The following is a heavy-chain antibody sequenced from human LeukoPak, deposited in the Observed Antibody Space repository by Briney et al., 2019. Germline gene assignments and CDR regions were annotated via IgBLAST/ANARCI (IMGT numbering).Heavy chain of an antibody. CDR3: ARGKRSRFLEWLLGHAFDI. V-gene: IGHV4-39*07. D-gene: IGHD3-3*01. CDR1: GGSISSSSYY. Sequence: SETLSLTCTVSGGSISSSSYYWGWIRQPPGKGLEWIGEINHSGSTNYNPSLKSRVTISVDTSKNQFSLKLSSVTAADTAVYYCARGKRSRFLEWLLGHAFDIWGQGTMVTVSS. J-gene: IGHJ3*02. CDR2: INHSGST.